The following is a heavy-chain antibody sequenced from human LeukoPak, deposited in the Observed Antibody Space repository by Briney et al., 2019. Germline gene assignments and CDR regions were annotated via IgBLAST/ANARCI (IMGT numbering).Heavy chain of an antibody. CDR2: IYYSGST. CDR1: GGSINNYY. V-gene: IGHV4-59*12. D-gene: IGHD6-13*01. Sequence: PSETLSLTCTVSGGSINNYYWSWIRQPPGKGLEWIGYIYYSGSTNYDPSLKSRVTMSVDTSKNQFSLKLSSVTAADTAVYYCARLARIARAGNYGYHSMDVWGQGTTVTVSS. CDR3: ARLARIARAGNYGYHSMDV. J-gene: IGHJ6*02.